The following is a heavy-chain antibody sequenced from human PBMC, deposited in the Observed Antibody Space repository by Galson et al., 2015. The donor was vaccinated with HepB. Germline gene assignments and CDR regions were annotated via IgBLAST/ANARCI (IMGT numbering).Heavy chain of an antibody. V-gene: IGHV3-66*02. D-gene: IGHD2-2*01. CDR3: ASGVVVVPVAWHPDGMHV. CDR1: GFTGSSNY. J-gene: IGHJ6*02. CDR2: IYSGGST. Sequence: ALRLSCAASGFTGSSNYMSWVHQAPVKGLEGVSVIYSGGSTYYADSVQCRFTISRDNSKNTLYLQMNGLRAEDTAVYYYASGVVVVPVAWHPDGMHVWGQGTTVTVSS.